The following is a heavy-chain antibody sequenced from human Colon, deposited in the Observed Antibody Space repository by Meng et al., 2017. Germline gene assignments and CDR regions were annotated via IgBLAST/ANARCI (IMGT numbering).Heavy chain of an antibody. CDR1: GYKFTDYS. J-gene: IGHJ5*02. Sequence: QVQLVQSGAEVKKPGASVKVSCKASGYKFTDYSMYWVRQAPGQGLEWVGWINAGNRFTKYSQKFQGRVTITMDTSASTAYMELNSLRSEDTAVYYCARSVAGYNWFGPWGQGTLVTASS. CDR2: INAGNRFT. CDR3: ARSVAGYNWFGP. V-gene: IGHV1-3*01. D-gene: IGHD6-19*01.